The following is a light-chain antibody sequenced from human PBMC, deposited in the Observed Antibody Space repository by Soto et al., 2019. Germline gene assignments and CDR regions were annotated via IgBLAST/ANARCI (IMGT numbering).Light chain of an antibody. Sequence: EIVLTQSPGTLSLSPGERATLSCRASQSVSRSYLAWYQQKPGQAPRLLIYGASSRATDIPDRFSGGGSGTDFTLTISRLEPEDFAVYYCQQYGSSLFTFGPGTKVDIK. CDR1: QSVSRSY. CDR3: QQYGSSLFT. J-gene: IGKJ3*01. V-gene: IGKV3-20*01. CDR2: GAS.